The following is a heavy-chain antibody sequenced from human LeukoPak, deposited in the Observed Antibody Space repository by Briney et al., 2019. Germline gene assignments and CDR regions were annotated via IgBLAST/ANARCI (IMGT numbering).Heavy chain of an antibody. CDR2: IYTSGST. Sequence: SQTLSLTCTVSGGSISSGSYYWSWIRQPAGKGLEWIGRIYTSGSTNYNPSLKSRVTISVDTSKNQFSLKLSSVTAADTAVYYCAREGLGYCTNCVSERYSWGQGTLVTVSS. CDR1: GGSISSGSYY. CDR3: AREGLGYCTNCVSERYS. V-gene: IGHV4-61*02. D-gene: IGHD2-8*01. J-gene: IGHJ5*02.